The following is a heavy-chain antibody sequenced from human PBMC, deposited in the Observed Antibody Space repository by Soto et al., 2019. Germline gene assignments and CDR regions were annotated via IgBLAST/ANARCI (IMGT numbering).Heavy chain of an antibody. J-gene: IGHJ5*02. CDR3: ARAPRIAAAGISWFDP. Sequence: SVTPSLTCPFWRGAIGRYYWSWIPEPPRKGLEWIGYIYYSGSTNYNPSLKSRVTISVDTSKNQFSLKLSSVTAADTAVYYCARAPRIAAAGISWFDPWGQGTLLTISS. D-gene: IGHD6-13*01. CDR1: RGAIGRYY. V-gene: IGHV4-59*01. CDR2: IYYSGST.